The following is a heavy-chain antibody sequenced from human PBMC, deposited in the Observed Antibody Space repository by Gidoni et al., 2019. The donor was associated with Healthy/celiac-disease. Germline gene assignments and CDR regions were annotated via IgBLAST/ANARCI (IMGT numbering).Heavy chain of an antibody. V-gene: IGHV4-34*01. J-gene: IGHJ4*02. Sequence: QVQLQQWGAGLLKPSETLSLTCAVYGGSFSGYYWSWIRQPPGKGLEWFGEINHSGSPNYNPSLKSRVTISVDTSKNQFSLKLSSVTAADTAVYYCARGEESYSTPAFDYWGQGTLVTVSS. CDR3: ARGEESYSTPAFDY. CDR2: INHSGSP. D-gene: IGHD1-26*01. CDR1: GGSFSGYY.